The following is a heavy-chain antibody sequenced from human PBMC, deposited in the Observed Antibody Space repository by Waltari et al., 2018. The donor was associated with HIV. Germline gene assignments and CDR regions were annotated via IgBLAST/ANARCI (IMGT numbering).Heavy chain of an antibody. CDR2: IWYDGDNK. D-gene: IGHD3-22*01. V-gene: IGHV3-33*01. Sequence: QVQLVESGGGVVQPGRSLRLSCAASGFTFRNFAMHGVRQAPGKGLEWVAVIWYDGDNKYYADSVKGRFTISRDNSKNTLYLQMNSLRVEDTAVYYCARGGYYYDISGYYHYWGQGTLVTVSS. J-gene: IGHJ4*02. CDR3: ARGGYYYDISGYYHY. CDR1: GFTFRNFA.